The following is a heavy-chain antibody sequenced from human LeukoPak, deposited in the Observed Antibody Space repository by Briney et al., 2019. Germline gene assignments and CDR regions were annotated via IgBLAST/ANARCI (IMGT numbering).Heavy chain of an antibody. V-gene: IGHV3-30*02. CDR3: VKEIRRNYFYGMDV. CDR2: IRYDGSNK. J-gene: IGHJ6*02. CDR1: GFSFSNSD. Sequence: PGGSLRLSCAASGFSFSNSDMHWVRQAPGKGLEWVAFIRYDGSNKYYEDSVKGRLTISRDNAKNTLFLRMCSLRPEDTAVYYCVKEIRRNYFYGMDVWGQGTSVTVSS.